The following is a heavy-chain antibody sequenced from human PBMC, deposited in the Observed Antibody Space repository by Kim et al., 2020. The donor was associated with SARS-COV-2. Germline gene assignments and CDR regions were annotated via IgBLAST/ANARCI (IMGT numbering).Heavy chain of an antibody. Sequence: TNNAKKLQDRVTMTTDTSTSTAYMELRSLRSDDTAVYYCARRSSSWYDYWGQGTLVTVSS. J-gene: IGHJ4*02. D-gene: IGHD6-13*01. CDR2: T. CDR3: ARRSSSWYDY. V-gene: IGHV1-18*01.